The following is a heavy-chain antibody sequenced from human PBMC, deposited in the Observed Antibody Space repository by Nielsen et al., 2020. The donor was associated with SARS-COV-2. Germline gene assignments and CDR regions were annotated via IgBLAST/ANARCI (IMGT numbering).Heavy chain of an antibody. V-gene: IGHV4-59*12. CDR1: GGSISRYY. Sequence: SETLSLTCTVSGGSISRYYWSWIRQPPGKGLEWIGYIYYSGSTNYNPSLKSRVTISVDTSKNQFSLKLSSVTAADTAVYYCARWAANAALNWFDPWGQGTLVTVSS. J-gene: IGHJ5*02. CDR2: IYYSGST. CDR3: ARWAANAALNWFDP. D-gene: IGHD2-15*01.